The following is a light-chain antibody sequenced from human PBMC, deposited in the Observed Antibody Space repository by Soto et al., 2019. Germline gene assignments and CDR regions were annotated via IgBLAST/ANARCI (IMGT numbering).Light chain of an antibody. CDR1: QSVSNY. CDR3: QQHGSSPIT. J-gene: IGKJ5*01. Sequence: EIVLTQSPATLSLSPGERATLSCRASQSVSNYLAWYQQKPGQAPRLLISGASNRATGIPARFSGSGSGTDFTLTISRLQPEDFAVHYCQQHGSSPITFGQGTRLEI. V-gene: IGKV3-20*01. CDR2: GAS.